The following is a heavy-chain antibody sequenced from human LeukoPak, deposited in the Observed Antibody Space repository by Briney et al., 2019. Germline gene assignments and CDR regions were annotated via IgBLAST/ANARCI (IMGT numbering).Heavy chain of an antibody. CDR3: AIRYSGSGTKYYFDY. D-gene: IGHD3-10*01. CDR1: GYTFTSYD. V-gene: IGHV1-8*02. Sequence: GASVKVSCKASGYTFTSYDINWVRQATGQGLEWMGWMNPNSANTGYAQRFQGRVTMTRNTSISTAYMELSGLRSEDTAVYYCAIRYSGSGTKYYFDYWGQGTLVTVSS. CDR2: MNPNSANT. J-gene: IGHJ4*02.